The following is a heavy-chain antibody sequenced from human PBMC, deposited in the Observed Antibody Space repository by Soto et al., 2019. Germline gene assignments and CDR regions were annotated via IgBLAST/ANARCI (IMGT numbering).Heavy chain of an antibody. CDR3: AKDRQPDCLWPLDH. V-gene: IGHV3-23*01. Sequence: GGSLILSCAASGFTFSTYAMSWVRQAPGKGLEWVSGIFGNGGGISYGDSVKGRFTISRDNSNNMLYLQMHRLRVEDTAVYYCAKDRQPDCLWPLDHWGQGTLVTVSS. CDR2: IFGNGGGI. CDR1: GFTFSTYA. J-gene: IGHJ4*02. D-gene: IGHD2-15*01.